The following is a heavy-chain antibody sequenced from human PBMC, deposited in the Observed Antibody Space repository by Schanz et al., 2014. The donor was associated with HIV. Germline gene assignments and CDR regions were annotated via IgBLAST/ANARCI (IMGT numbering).Heavy chain of an antibody. V-gene: IGHV1-18*01. CDR3: ARGDTWPGGASDY. CDR2: SSTSNTDT. J-gene: IGHJ4*02. D-gene: IGHD3-16*01. CDR1: GYTFSNYG. Sequence: QVQLVQSGSEVKNHGASVNVSCKTSGYTFSNYGVTWVRQAPGRGLTWMGWSSTSNTDTKTAHWLQGRLTMTTETSANTDYGERRSRRSDDTAVEECARGDTWPGGASDYWGQ.